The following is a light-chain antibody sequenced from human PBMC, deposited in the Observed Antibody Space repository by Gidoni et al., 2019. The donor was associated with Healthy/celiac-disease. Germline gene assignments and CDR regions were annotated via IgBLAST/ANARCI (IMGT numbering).Light chain of an antibody. CDR2: DAS. CDR1: QSVSSY. J-gene: IGKJ4*01. CDR3: QQRSNWPLLT. Sequence: EIVFTQSPATLSLSPGERATLSCRDSQSVSSYLAWYKQKPGQDPRLLIYDASNRATGIPARFSGSGSGTDFTLTISSLEPEDFAVYYCQQRSNWPLLTFGGGTKVEIK. V-gene: IGKV3-11*01.